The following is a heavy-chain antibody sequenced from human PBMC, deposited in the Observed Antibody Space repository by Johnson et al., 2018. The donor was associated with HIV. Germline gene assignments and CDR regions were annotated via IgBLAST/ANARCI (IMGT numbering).Heavy chain of an antibody. V-gene: IGHV3-66*01. D-gene: IGHD4-17*01. CDR2: IYSGDST. CDR3: ARMTTTVSHHDGFDI. Sequence: VQLVESGGGVVQPGRSLRLSCAASGFTVSSNYMSWVRQAPGKGLEWVSVIYSGDSTYYADSVKGRFTISRDNSKNTLYLQMNRLRAEDTAVYYCARMTTTVSHHDGFDIWGQGTMVTVSS. J-gene: IGHJ3*02. CDR1: GFTVSSNY.